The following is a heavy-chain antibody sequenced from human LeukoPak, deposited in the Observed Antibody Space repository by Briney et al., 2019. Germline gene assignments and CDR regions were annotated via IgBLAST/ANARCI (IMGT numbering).Heavy chain of an antibody. CDR3: ARGLINREWLQSLYYYYYYMDV. CDR1: GYTFTSYD. V-gene: IGHV1-8*01. CDR2: MNPNSGNT. Sequence: AASVKVSCKASGYTFTSYDINWVRQATGQGLEWMGWMNPNSGNTGYAQKFQGRVTMTRNTSISTAYMELSSLRSEATAVYYCARGLINREWLQSLYYYYYYMDVWGKGTTVTVSS. D-gene: IGHD5-12*01. J-gene: IGHJ6*03.